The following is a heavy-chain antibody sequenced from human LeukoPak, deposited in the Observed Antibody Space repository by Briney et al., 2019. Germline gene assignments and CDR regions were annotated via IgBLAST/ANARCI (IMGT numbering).Heavy chain of an antibody. V-gene: IGHV5-51*01. CDR1: GYSFTNYW. Sequence: GESLKISCKGSGYSFTNYWIAWVRQMPGKGLEWMGIIYPDDSDTRYSPSFQGQVTISADKSISTAYLQWSSLKASDTAMYYCARYSSGWYIRYYYYGMDVWGQGTTVTVSS. J-gene: IGHJ6*02. D-gene: IGHD6-19*01. CDR2: IYPDDSDT. CDR3: ARYSSGWYIRYYYYGMDV.